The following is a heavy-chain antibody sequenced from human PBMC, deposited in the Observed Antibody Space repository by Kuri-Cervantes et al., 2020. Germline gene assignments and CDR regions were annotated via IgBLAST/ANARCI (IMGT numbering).Heavy chain of an antibody. Sequence: GESLKISCAASGFIFSSYSMNWVRQAPGKGLEWVSSISSSSSYIYYADSVKGRFTISRDNAKNSLYLQMNSLRAEDTAVYYCARDLVSGTVDYWGQGTLVTVSS. J-gene: IGHJ4*02. CDR1: GFIFSSYS. CDR2: ISSSSSYI. V-gene: IGHV3-21*01. CDR3: ARDLVSGTVDY. D-gene: IGHD6-19*01.